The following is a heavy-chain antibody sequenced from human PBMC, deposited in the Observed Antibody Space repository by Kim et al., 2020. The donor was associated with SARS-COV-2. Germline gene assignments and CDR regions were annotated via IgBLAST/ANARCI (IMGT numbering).Heavy chain of an antibody. CDR1: GFTFSNYG. V-gene: IGHV3-33*01. J-gene: IGHJ6*01. CDR3: ARDHYDSSGYYY. Sequence: GGSLRLSCAASGFTFSNYGMHWVRQAPGKGLEWVAVIWYDGSTKFYADSVKGRFTISRDISKNTLYLQMKSLTAEDTAVYFCARDHYDSSGYYY. CDR2: IWYDGSTK. D-gene: IGHD3-22*01.